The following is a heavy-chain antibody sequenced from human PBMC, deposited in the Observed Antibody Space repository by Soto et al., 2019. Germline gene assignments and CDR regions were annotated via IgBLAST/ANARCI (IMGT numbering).Heavy chain of an antibody. D-gene: IGHD3-10*01. CDR1: GFTVSSNY. Sequence: PGGSLRISCAASGFTVSSNYMSWVRQAPGKGLEWVSVIYSCGSTYYADSVKGRFTISRDNSKNTLYLQMNSLRAEDTAVYYCARELATMVRGVISGPFDIWGQGAMVTVSS. CDR3: ARELATMVRGVISGPFDI. V-gene: IGHV3-53*01. J-gene: IGHJ3*02. CDR2: IYSCGST.